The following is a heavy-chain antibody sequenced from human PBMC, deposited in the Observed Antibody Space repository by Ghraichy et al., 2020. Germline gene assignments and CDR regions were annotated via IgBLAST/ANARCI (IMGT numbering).Heavy chain of an antibody. Sequence: LSLTCAASGFIFSSYAMSWVRQAPGKGLEWVSTISGSDGRTYNADSVMGRFTISRDNSRKTLYLQMDRLRVDDTAVYSCAKVVSWRYFDLWGRGTLVTVSS. CDR2: ISGSDGRT. CDR3: AKVVSWRYFDL. V-gene: IGHV3-23*01. D-gene: IGHD5/OR15-5a*01. CDR1: GFIFSSYA. J-gene: IGHJ2*01.